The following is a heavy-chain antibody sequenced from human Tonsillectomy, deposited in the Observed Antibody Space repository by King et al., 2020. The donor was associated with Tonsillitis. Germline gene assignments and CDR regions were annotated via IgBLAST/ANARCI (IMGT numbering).Heavy chain of an antibody. D-gene: IGHD6-25*01. J-gene: IGHJ3*02. CDR1: GFTFSDFY. CDR3: ARVNFGSSGLDAFDI. CDR2: ISSSSSYT. Sequence: VQLVESGGGLVKPGGSRRLSCAASGFTFSDFYMSWVRQAPGKGLEWISYISSSSSYTNYADSVRGRFSISRDNAKNSLYLQMNSLRADDTAVYYCARVNFGSSGLDAFDIWGQGTMVTVSS. V-gene: IGHV3-11*05.